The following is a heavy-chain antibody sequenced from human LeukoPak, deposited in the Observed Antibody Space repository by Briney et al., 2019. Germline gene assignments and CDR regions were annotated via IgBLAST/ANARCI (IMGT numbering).Heavy chain of an antibody. Sequence: ASVKVSCKASGYTFTSYGISWVRQAPGQGLEWMGWISAYNDNTNYAQKLQGRVTMTTDTSTSTAYMELRSLRSDDTAVYYCARDGGVVPAADLDYWGQGTLVTVSS. CDR1: GYTFTSYG. CDR2: ISAYNDNT. CDR3: ARDGGVVPAADLDY. V-gene: IGHV1-18*01. J-gene: IGHJ4*02. D-gene: IGHD2-2*01.